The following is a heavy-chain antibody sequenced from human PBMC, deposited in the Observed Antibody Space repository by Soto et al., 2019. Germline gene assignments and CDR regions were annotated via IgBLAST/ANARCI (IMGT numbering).Heavy chain of an antibody. CDR3: ARDMIPAAISYRYYAMDV. J-gene: IGHJ6*02. CDR1: GGTFSKYA. Sequence: QVQLVQSGAEVKKPGSSVKVSCKASGGTFSKYAFSWVRQVPGQGLEWMGGIIPIFETTNYAQKFQGRVTITADESTSTTYMELSSLSSEDTAVFFCARDMIPAAISYRYYAMDVWGQGTTVTVSS. D-gene: IGHD2-2*01. CDR2: IIPIFETT. V-gene: IGHV1-69*01.